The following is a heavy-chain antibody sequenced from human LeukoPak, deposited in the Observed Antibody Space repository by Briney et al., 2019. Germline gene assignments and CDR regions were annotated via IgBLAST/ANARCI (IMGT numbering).Heavy chain of an antibody. CDR2: IYSGGST. Sequence: GGSLRLSCAASGFTFSNAWMSWVRQAPGKGLEWVSVIYSGGSTYYADSVKGRFTISRDNSKNTLYLQMNSLRAEDTAVYYCARGSMVGATMGWFDPWGQGTLVTVSS. CDR3: ARGSMVGATMGWFDP. CDR1: GFTFSNAW. D-gene: IGHD1-26*01. J-gene: IGHJ5*02. V-gene: IGHV3-66*01.